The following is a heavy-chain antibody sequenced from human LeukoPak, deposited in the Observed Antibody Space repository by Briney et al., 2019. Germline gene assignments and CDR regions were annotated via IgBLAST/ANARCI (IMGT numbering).Heavy chain of an antibody. V-gene: IGHV3-21*01. Sequence: GGSLRLSCAASGFTFSSYTMNCVRQAPGKGLEWVSSISSSSSYIYYADSVKGRFTISRDNAKKSLFPQMNSLRAEDTAVYYCARATTYDLLTGYSDYWGQGALVTVSS. CDR3: ARATTYDLLTGYSDY. CDR2: ISSSSSYI. J-gene: IGHJ4*02. D-gene: IGHD3-9*01. CDR1: GFTFSSYT.